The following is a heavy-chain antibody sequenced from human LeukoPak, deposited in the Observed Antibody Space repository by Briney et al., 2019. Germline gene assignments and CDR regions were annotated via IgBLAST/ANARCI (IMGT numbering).Heavy chain of an antibody. CDR2: ISSSSSTI. J-gene: IGHJ6*03. D-gene: IGHD2-2*02. Sequence: GGSLRLSCAASGFTFSSYSMNWVRQAPGKGLEWVSYISSSSSTIYYADSVKGRFTISRDNAKNSLYLHMYSLRAEDTAVYYCAKDRRYTPSPPRYYYMDVWGKGAAVTVSS. CDR3: AKDRRYTPSPPRYYYMDV. V-gene: IGHV3-48*01. CDR1: GFTFSSYS.